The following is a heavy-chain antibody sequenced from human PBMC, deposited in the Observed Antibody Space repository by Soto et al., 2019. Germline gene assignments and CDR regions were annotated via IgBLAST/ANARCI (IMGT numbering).Heavy chain of an antibody. CDR1: GGSISSGGYY. CDR3: AASCVACGGFNYYGMDV. V-gene: IGHV4-31*03. J-gene: IGHJ6*02. Sequence: QVQLQESGPGLVKPSQTLSLTCTVSGGSISSGGYYWYWIRQHPGKGLEWIGYIYYSGTTYYNPSLNSGVTLQVDTSKNQCSLKLSSVTAADTAVYYCAASCVACGGFNYYGMDVWGQGTTVTVSS. CDR2: IYYSGTT. D-gene: IGHD2-21*01.